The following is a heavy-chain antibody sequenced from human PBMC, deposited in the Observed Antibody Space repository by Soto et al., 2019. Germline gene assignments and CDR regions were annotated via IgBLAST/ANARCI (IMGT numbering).Heavy chain of an antibody. CDR2: IYHSGST. D-gene: IGHD3-3*01. CDR1: GGSISSSNW. CDR3: ARDLRFLEWLFAGDNWFDP. J-gene: IGHJ5*02. V-gene: IGHV4-4*02. Sequence: QVQLQGSGPGLVKPSGTLSLTCAVSGGSISSSNWWSWVRQPPGKGLEWIGEIYHSGSTNYNPSLKSRVTISVDKSKNQFSLKLSSVTAADTAVYYCARDLRFLEWLFAGDNWFDPWGQGTLVTVSS.